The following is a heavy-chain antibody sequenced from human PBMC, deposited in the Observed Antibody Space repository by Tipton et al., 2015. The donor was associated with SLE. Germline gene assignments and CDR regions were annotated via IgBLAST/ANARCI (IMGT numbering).Heavy chain of an antibody. CDR2: IYYSGST. J-gene: IGHJ4*02. CDR1: GGSISSGDYY. Sequence: TLSLTCTVSGGSISSGDYYWSWIRQPPGKGLERIGYIYYSGSTYYNPSLKSRVTISVDTSKNQFSLKLSSVTAADTAVYYCARVSGDYGVGFDYWGQGTLVTVSS. D-gene: IGHD4-17*01. CDR3: ARVSGDYGVGFDY. V-gene: IGHV4-30-4*01.